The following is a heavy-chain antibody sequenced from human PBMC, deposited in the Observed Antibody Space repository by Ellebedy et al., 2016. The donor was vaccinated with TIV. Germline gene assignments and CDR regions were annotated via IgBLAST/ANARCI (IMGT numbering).Heavy chain of an antibody. CDR3: ARQKYTGSFHY. CDR1: GGAITSDSYY. CDR2: ISHRGST. V-gene: IGHV4-39*01. D-gene: IGHD1-26*01. Sequence: GSLRLXCIVSGGAITSDSYYWGWIRQPPGKGLEWIGSISHRGSTYNNPSLKSRVTISVDTSKNQFSLKMSSVTAADTAVYYCARQKYTGSFHYWGQGTLVTVSS. J-gene: IGHJ4*02.